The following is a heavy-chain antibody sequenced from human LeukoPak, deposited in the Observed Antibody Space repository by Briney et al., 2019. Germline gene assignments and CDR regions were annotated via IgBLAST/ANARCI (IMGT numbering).Heavy chain of an antibody. V-gene: IGHV3-30-3*01. D-gene: IGHD3-10*01. Sequence: PGGSLRLSCAASGFTFSSYAMHWVRQAPGKELEWVAVISYDGSNKYYADSVKGRFTISRDNSKNTLYLQMNSLRAEDTAVYYCARDLVRGVKTLKWFDPWGQGTLVTVSS. J-gene: IGHJ5*02. CDR2: ISYDGSNK. CDR1: GFTFSSYA. CDR3: ARDLVRGVKTLKWFDP.